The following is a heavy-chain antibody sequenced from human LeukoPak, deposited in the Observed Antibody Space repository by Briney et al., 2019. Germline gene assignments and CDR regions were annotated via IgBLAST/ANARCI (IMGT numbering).Heavy chain of an antibody. CDR3: ARGSYGMRFYYYYYYGMDV. CDR1: GGTFSSYA. V-gene: IGHV1-69*05. CDR2: IIPIFGTA. J-gene: IGHJ6*02. Sequence: GASVKVSCKASGGTFSSYAISWVRQAPGQGLEWMGGIIPIFGTANYAQKFQGRVTMTRDTSISTAYMELSSLRSEDTAVYYCARGSYGMRFYYYYYYGMDVWGQGTTVTVSS. D-gene: IGHD3-10*01.